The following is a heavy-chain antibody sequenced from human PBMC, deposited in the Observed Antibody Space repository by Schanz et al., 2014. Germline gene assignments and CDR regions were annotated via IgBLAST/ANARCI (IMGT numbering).Heavy chain of an antibody. CDR2: IYASGAT. CDR3: AKGMGYCSGGTCYDYYYYGLDV. D-gene: IGHD2-15*01. J-gene: IGHJ6*02. Sequence: DLVESGGGLIQRGESLRLSCSASGFSFSSYSMNWVRQAPGKGLEWVSTIYASGATYYADSVKRRFTISRDISKNTLHLQVTSLRAEDTAVFYCAKGMGYCSGGTCYDYYYYGLDVWGQGTTVTVSS. CDR1: GFSFSSYS. V-gene: IGHV3-66*01.